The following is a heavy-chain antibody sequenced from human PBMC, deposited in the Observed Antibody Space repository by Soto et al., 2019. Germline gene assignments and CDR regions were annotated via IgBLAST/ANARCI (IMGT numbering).Heavy chain of an antibody. CDR1: GLTFRSYG. D-gene: IGHD1-26*01. J-gene: IGHJ6*04. Sequence: QMQLLESGGGVVQPGRSLRLSCAASGLTFRSYGIYWVRQAPGKWLEWVALIWGGGSKTYYVDSVKGRFTDSRDNSKNTLYMSMTRPRVEDTAVYYCAPERLVPYVYGRAVWGKGTTVTV. CDR3: APERLVPYVYGRAV. V-gene: IGHV3-33*01. CDR2: IWGGGSKT.